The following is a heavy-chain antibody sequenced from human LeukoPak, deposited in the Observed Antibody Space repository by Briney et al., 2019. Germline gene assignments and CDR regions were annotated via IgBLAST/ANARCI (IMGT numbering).Heavy chain of an antibody. V-gene: IGHV4-59*12. D-gene: IGHD1-26*01. J-gene: IGHJ5*02. CDR1: GGSISSYY. Sequence: PSETLSLTCTVSGGSISSYYWSWIRQPPGKGLEWIGYIYYSGSTNYNPSLKSRVTISVDTSKNQFSLKLSSVTAADTAVYYCARTPLVGATSVWFDPWGQGTLVTVSS. CDR3: ARTPLVGATSVWFDP. CDR2: IYYSGST.